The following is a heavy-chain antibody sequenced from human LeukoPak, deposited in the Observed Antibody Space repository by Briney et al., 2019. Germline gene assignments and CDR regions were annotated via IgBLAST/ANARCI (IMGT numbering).Heavy chain of an antibody. J-gene: IGHJ4*02. CDR1: GFTFDDYA. CDR2: ISWNSGSI. Sequence: GRSLRLSCAASGFTFDDYAMHWVRQAPGKGLKWVSGISWNSGSIGYADSVKGRFTISRDNAKNSLYLQMNSLRAEDMALYYCAKGSSGWYYYFDYWGQGTLVTVSS. CDR3: AKGSSGWYYYFDY. D-gene: IGHD6-19*01. V-gene: IGHV3-9*03.